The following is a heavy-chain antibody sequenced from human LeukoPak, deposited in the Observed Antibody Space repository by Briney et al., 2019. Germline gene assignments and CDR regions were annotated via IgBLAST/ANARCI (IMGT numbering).Heavy chain of an antibody. J-gene: IGHJ4*02. V-gene: IGHV3-30*18. CDR2: ISYDGSNK. CDR3: AKDSMLGLGELSLSHFDY. D-gene: IGHD3-16*02. CDR1: GFTFSSYA. Sequence: GGSLRLSCAASGFTFSSYAMSWVRQAPGKGLEWVAVISYDGSNKYYADSVKGRFTISRDNSKNTLYLQMNSLRAEDTAVYYCAKDSMLGLGELSLSHFDYWGQGTLVTVSS.